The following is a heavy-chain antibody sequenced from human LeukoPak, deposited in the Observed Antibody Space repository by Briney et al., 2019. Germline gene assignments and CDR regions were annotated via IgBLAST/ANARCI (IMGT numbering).Heavy chain of an antibody. V-gene: IGHV4-61*02. Sequence: PSETLSLTCTVSGGSINSDDFYWSWIRRPAGKALEWIGRIYITGSTDYNPSLKSRVTISIDTSKNQFSLKLNSVTATDTAVYYCARDQKGRNWHKGGFGPWGQGTLVTVSS. J-gene: IGHJ5*02. CDR2: IYITGST. CDR3: ARDQKGRNWHKGGFGP. D-gene: IGHD1/OR15-1a*01. CDR1: GGSINSDDFY.